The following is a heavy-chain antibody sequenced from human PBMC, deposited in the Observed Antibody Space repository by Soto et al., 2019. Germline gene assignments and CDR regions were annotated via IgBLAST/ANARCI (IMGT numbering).Heavy chain of an antibody. CDR3: VRGTSAWRGMDY. J-gene: IGHJ4*02. Sequence: GGSLRLSCAASGFTFSIYCMHWVRQAPGTGLAWVSRTCRNGGETDYAESVKGRFTISRDDAKNTLYLQMNSLRVDDTAIYYCVRGTSAWRGMDYWGQGTLVTVP. CDR1: GFTFSIYC. D-gene: IGHD6-19*01. CDR2: TCRNGGET. V-gene: IGHV3-74*01.